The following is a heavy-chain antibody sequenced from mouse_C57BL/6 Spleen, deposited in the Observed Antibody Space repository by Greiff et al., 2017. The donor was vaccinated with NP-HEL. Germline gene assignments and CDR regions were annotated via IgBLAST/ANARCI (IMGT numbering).Heavy chain of an antibody. CDR2: IRSKSSNYAT. V-gene: IGHV10-3*01. J-gene: IGHJ1*03. D-gene: IGHD1-1*01. CDR3: VRDPLYYGSSYWYFDV. Sequence: EVQVVESGGGLVQPKGSLKLSCAASGFTFNTYAMHWVRQAPGKGLEWVARIRSKSSNYATYYADSVKDRFTISRDDSQSMLYLQMNNLKTEDTAMYYCVRDPLYYGSSYWYFDVWGTGTTVTVSS. CDR1: GFTFNTYA.